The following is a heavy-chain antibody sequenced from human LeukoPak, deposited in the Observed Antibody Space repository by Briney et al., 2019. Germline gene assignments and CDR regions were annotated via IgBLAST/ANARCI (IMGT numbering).Heavy chain of an antibody. D-gene: IGHD6-13*01. Sequence: SQTLSLTCTVSGGSMNSGSFYWSWIRQPAGKGLEWIGYIYYSGSTNYNPSLKSRVTISVDTSKNQFSLKLSSVTAADTAVYYCARVAAAGTSGVDYWGQGTLVTVSS. CDR1: GGSMNSGSFY. CDR2: IYYSGST. V-gene: IGHV4-61*10. J-gene: IGHJ4*02. CDR3: ARVAAAGTSGVDY.